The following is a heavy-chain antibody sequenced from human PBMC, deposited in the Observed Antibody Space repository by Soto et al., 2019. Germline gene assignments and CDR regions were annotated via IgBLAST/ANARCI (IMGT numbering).Heavy chain of an antibody. CDR2: IYWDDDT. CDR3: AHTMAPRIFDS. V-gene: IGHV2-5*02. CDR1: GFSLITSEVG. Sequence: QITLKEAGPTLVKPTQTLTLTCSFSGFSLITSEVGVGWIRQPPGKALEWLALIYWDDDTGYSTSLRNRLTITKDTSRNQVVLTMTNMDPADTATYYCAHTMAPRIFDSWGQGTLVTVSS. J-gene: IGHJ4*02.